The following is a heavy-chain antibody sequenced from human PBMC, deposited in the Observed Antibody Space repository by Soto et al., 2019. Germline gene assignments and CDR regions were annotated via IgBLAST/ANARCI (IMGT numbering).Heavy chain of an antibody. J-gene: IGHJ4*02. D-gene: IGHD6-19*01. CDR2: ITRSSSYI. CDR1: GFAFNTYS. Sequence: EVQLVESGGGPVKPGGSLRLSCAASGFAFNTYSMNWVRQAPGKGLEWVAFITRSSSYIYYADSVRGRFTLSRDNAKNSLYLQMNSLRAEDTAIYYRARDDGWLILDYWGQGTLVTVSS. CDR3: ARDDGWLILDY. V-gene: IGHV3-21*06.